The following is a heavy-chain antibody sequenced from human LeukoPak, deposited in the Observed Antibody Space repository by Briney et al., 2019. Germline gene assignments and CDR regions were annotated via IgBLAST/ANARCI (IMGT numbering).Heavy chain of an antibody. Sequence: GGSLRLSCAASGFTFSSYAMSWVRQAPGKGLEWVSAISGSGGSTYYADSVKGRFTISRDNSKNTLYLQMNSLRAEDTAVYYCAKWGVGYCSSTSCYDVLFDYWGQGTQVTVSS. D-gene: IGHD2-2*01. CDR1: GFTFSSYA. J-gene: IGHJ4*02. CDR2: ISGSGGST. CDR3: AKWGVGYCSSTSCYDVLFDY. V-gene: IGHV3-23*01.